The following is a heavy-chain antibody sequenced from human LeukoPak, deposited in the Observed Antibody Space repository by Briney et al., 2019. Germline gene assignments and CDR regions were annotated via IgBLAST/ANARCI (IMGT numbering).Heavy chain of an antibody. CDR1: GYSFTSYW. CDR3: ARRLGSSGWYHFDY. CDR2: IDPSDSYT. V-gene: IGHV5-10-1*01. Sequence: GESLKISCKGSGYSFTSYWISWVRQMHGKGLEWMGRIDPSDSYTNYRPSFQGHVTISADKSISTAYLQLSSLKVSDTAMYYCARRLGSSGWYHFDYWGQGTLVTVSS. D-gene: IGHD6-19*01. J-gene: IGHJ4*02.